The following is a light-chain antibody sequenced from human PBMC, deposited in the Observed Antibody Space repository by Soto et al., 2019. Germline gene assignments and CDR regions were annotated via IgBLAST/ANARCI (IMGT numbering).Light chain of an antibody. Sequence: QSALTQPPSASGTPGQTVTISCSGSSSNVGKNIVNWYQQVPGTAPKLLIYSTDQRPSGVPDRFSGSKSGTSASLAISGLQSEDEADCYCAAWDDGRNDLYVIGSGTKVTVL. CDR2: STD. CDR3: AAWDDGRNDLYV. V-gene: IGLV1-44*01. J-gene: IGLJ1*01. CDR1: SSNVGKNI.